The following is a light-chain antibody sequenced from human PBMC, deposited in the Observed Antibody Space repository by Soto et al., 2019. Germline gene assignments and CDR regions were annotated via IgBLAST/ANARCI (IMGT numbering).Light chain of an antibody. CDR1: QSVSSY. J-gene: IGKJ1*01. CDR2: EAS. CDR3: QQRSDWPWT. V-gene: IGKV3-11*01. Sequence: EILLTQSPATLSLSPGERGTLSFMASQSVSSYLAWYQQKPGQAPRLLMYEASNRATGIPARFSGGGSGTDFTLTISSLEPEDVAVYYCQQRSDWPWTFGQGTKVDIK.